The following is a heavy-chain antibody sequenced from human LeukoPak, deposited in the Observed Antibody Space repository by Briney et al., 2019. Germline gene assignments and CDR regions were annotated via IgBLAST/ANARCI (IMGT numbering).Heavy chain of an antibody. V-gene: IGHV4-34*01. CDR1: VGSFSGYY. D-gene: IGHD2-8*02. CDR2: INHSGST. J-gene: IGHJ6*03. Sequence: ASETLSLTCAVYVGSFSGYYWSWIRQPPGKGLEWIGEINHSGSTNYNPSLKSRVSISVDTSKNQFSLKLSSVTAADTAVYYCARRRGQSSGPSYYYFYMDVWGKGTTVTVSS. CDR3: ARRRGQSSGPSYYYFYMDV.